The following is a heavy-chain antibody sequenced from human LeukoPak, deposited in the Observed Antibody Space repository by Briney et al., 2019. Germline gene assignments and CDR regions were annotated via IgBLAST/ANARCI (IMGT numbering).Heavy chain of an antibody. J-gene: IGHJ4*02. CDR1: GGSFSGYY. D-gene: IGHD5-18*01. CDR2: INHSGST. V-gene: IGHV4-34*01. Sequence: SETLSLTCAVYGGSFSGYYWSWIRQPPGKGLEWIGEINHSGSTNYNPSLKSRVTISVDTSENQFSLKLSSVTAADTAVYYCASRPVDTAMALYYFDYWGQGTLVTVSS. CDR3: ASRPVDTAMALYYFDY.